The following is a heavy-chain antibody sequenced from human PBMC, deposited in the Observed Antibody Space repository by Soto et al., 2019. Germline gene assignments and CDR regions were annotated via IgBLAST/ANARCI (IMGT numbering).Heavy chain of an antibody. J-gene: IGHJ4*02. V-gene: IGHV3-30-3*01. CDR3: ASSTVTTGY. Sequence: QVQLVESGGGVVQPGRSLRLSCAAYGFTFSSDAMHWVRQAPGKGLEWVAVISYDGSNKYYADSVKGRFTISRDNSKNTLYLQMNSLRAEDTAVYYCASSTVTTGYWGQGTLVTDSS. CDR1: GFTFSSDA. D-gene: IGHD4-17*01. CDR2: ISYDGSNK.